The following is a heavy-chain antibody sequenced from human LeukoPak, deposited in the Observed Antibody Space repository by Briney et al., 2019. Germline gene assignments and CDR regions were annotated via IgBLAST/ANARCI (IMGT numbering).Heavy chain of an antibody. Sequence: ASVKVSCKASGYTFTSYCMHWVRQAPGQGLEWMGIINPSGGSTSYAQKFQGRVTMTRDMSTSTVYMELSSLRSEDTAVYYCAREGYDFWSGPPNAFDIWGQGTMVTVSS. D-gene: IGHD3-3*01. CDR1: GYTFTSYC. J-gene: IGHJ3*02. V-gene: IGHV1-46*01. CDR2: INPSGGST. CDR3: AREGYDFWSGPPNAFDI.